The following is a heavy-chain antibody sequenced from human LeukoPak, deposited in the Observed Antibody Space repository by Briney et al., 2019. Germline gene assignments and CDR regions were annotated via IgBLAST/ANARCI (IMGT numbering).Heavy chain of an antibody. CDR1: GYTFTGYY. CDR3: ARDSNPTGRYYLPGAFDI. D-gene: IGHD3-10*01. Sequence: ASVKVSCKASGYTFTGYYMHWVRQAPGQGLEWMGWINPNSGGTNYAQKFQGRVTMTRDTSISTAYMELSRLRSDDTAVYYCARDSNPTGRYYLPGAFDIWGQGTMVTVSS. CDR2: INPNSGGT. J-gene: IGHJ3*02. V-gene: IGHV1-2*02.